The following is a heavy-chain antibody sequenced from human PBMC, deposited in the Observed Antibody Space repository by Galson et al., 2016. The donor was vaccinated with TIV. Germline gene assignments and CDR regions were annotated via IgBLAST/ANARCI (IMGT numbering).Heavy chain of an antibody. Sequence: SVKVSCKASGYTFSNYGVSWVRQAPGQGLEWMGWISAFDGNTHYTQTLQGRVSMTTDTSTSTAYMELRSLRSDDTAIYYCARDRGSMTMILVIDYYYGMDVWGQGTTVTVSS. V-gene: IGHV1-18*04. CDR2: ISAFDGNT. J-gene: IGHJ6*02. D-gene: IGHD3-22*01. CDR1: GYTFSNYG. CDR3: ARDRGSMTMILVIDYYYGMDV.